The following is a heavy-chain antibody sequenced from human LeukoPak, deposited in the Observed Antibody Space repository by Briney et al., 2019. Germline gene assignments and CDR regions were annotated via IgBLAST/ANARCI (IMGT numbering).Heavy chain of an antibody. V-gene: IGHV3-9*03. CDR2: ISWNSGSI. Sequence: PGRSLRLSCAASGFTFDDYAMHWVRQAPGKGLEWVSGISWNSGSIGYADSVKGRFTISRDNAKSSLYLQMNSLRAEDMALYYCAKDEFVASDFTGAFDIWGQGTMVTVSS. CDR3: AKDEFVASDFTGAFDI. CDR1: GFTFDDYA. J-gene: IGHJ3*02. D-gene: IGHD2-8*02.